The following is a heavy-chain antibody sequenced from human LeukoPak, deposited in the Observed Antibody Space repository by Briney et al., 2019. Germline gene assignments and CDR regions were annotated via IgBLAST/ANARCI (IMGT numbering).Heavy chain of an antibody. V-gene: IGHV1-24*01. Sequence: ASVKVSCKVSGYTLTELSMHWVRQAPGKGLEWMGGFDPEDGETIYAQKFQGRVTMTEGTSTDTAYMELSSLRSEDTAVYYCATLGGYYDSSGYLPFDYWGQGTLVTVSS. D-gene: IGHD3-22*01. CDR2: FDPEDGET. CDR3: ATLGGYYDSSGYLPFDY. CDR1: GYTLTELS. J-gene: IGHJ4*02.